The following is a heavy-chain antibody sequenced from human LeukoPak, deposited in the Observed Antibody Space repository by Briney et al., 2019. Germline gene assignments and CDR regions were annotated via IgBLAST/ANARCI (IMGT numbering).Heavy chain of an antibody. D-gene: IGHD3-9*01. CDR3: ARSARGFDILTGYYPFDY. V-gene: IGHV4-59*08. J-gene: IGHJ4*02. CDR2: IFHNGGT. Sequence: SETLSLTCSVSDDSISTHYWSWIRQPPGKGLEWIGYIFHNGGTSYTPSLKSRVTISVDTSKNQVSLNLSSVTAADTAVYYCARSARGFDILTGYYPFDYWGQGTLVTVSS. CDR1: DDSISTHY.